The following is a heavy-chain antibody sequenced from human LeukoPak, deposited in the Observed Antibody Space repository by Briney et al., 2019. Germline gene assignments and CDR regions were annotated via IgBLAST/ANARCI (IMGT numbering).Heavy chain of an antibody. Sequence: SETLSLTCAVYGGSFSGCYWSWIRQPPGKGLEWIGEINHSGSTNYNPSLKRRVTISVDTSKKQFSLKLSSVTAADTAVYYCARGSHDSSGYYYFDYWGQGTLVTVSS. D-gene: IGHD3-22*01. CDR3: ARGSHDSSGYYYFDY. CDR2: INHSGST. CDR1: GGSFSGCY. V-gene: IGHV4-34*01. J-gene: IGHJ4*02.